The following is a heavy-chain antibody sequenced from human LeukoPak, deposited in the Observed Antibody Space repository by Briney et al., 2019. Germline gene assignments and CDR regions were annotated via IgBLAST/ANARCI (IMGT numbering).Heavy chain of an antibody. D-gene: IGHD6-6*01. CDR1: GVSIGRGGYY. J-gene: IGHJ6*02. CDR3: ARAAGQLVSYGMHV. CDR2: IYYSRST. V-gene: IGHV4-31*03. Sequence: SQTLPLTCTVSGVSIGRGGYYWSWIRQHPGKGLEWFGYIYYSRSTYYNPSLKSRVTISVDTSKTQFSLKLSSVTATDTAVYYCARAAGQLVSYGMHVWGQETTVTVSS.